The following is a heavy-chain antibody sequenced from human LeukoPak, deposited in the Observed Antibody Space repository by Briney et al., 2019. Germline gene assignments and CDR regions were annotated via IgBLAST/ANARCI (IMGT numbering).Heavy chain of an antibody. V-gene: IGHV1-24*01. J-gene: IGHJ6*02. CDR2: FDPEDGET. D-gene: IGHD3-10*01. Sequence: GASVKVSCKVSGYTLTELSMHWVRQAPGKGLEWMGGFDPEDGETIYAQKFQGRVTMTEDTSTDTAYMELSSLRSEDTAVYYCATEIWFGDPRPNYYYGMDVWGQGTTVTASS. CDR3: ATEIWFGDPRPNYYYGMDV. CDR1: GYTLTELS.